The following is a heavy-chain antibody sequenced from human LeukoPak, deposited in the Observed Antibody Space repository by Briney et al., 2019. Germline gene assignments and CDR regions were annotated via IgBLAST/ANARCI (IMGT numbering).Heavy chain of an antibody. J-gene: IGHJ6*03. V-gene: IGHV1-18*01. CDR3: ARVSSGYGSGSFYYYYYMDV. Sequence: ASVKVSCKASGYTFTSYGISWVRQAPGQGLEWMGWISAYNGNTNYAQKLQGRVTMTTDTSTSTAYMELRSLRSDDTAVYYYARVSSGYGSGSFYYYYYMDVWGKGTTVTVSS. CDR2: ISAYNGNT. D-gene: IGHD3-10*01. CDR1: GYTFTSYG.